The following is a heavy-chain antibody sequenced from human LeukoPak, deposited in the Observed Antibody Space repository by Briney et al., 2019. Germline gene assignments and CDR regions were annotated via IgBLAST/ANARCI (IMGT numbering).Heavy chain of an antibody. V-gene: IGHV1-18*04. D-gene: IGHD3-10*01. J-gene: IGHJ3*02. CDR2: ISAYNGNT. CDR3: ARGWGSGSIDAFDI. CDR1: GYTFTSYG. Sequence: ASVKVSCKASGYTFTSYGISWVRQAPGQGLEWMGWISAYNGNTNYAQNFQGRVTMTTDTSTSTAYMELWSVSSDDTAVYYCARGWGSGSIDAFDIWGQGTMVTVSS.